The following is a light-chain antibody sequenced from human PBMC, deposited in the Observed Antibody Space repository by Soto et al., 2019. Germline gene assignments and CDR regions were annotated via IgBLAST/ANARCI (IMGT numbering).Light chain of an antibody. Sequence: DIQMTQSPSTLSASVGDRAIITCRASQYITTWLAWYQQKPGRAPKLLIYSSSSLESGVPSRFSGSGSGSEFTLTISSLQSYDFATYYCQQYQGFPFTFGQGTKLEI. J-gene: IGKJ2*01. CDR3: QQYQGFPFT. CDR1: QYITTW. CDR2: SSS. V-gene: IGKV1-5*03.